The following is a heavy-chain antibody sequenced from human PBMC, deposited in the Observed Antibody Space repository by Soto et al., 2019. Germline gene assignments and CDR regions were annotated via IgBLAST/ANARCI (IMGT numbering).Heavy chain of an antibody. CDR2: XYXXXST. D-gene: IGHD5-18*01. V-gene: IGHV4-59*08. J-gene: IGHJ4*02. Sequence: XXTLSLTCTVSGGSISSYYWSWIRQPPGXXXXXXXXXYXXXSTXXKKXXXXXXXIXXXKXXXQLYMKMRSVTAEETAVYYCATRYGSCFDYWGQGTLVTVSS. CDR3: ATRYGSCFDY. CDR1: GGSISSYY.